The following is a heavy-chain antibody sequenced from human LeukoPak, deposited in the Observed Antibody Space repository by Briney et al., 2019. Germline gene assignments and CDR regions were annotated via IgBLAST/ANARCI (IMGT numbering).Heavy chain of an antibody. Sequence: GGSLRLSCAASGFTFSSYAMNWVRQAPGKGLEWVSAISGSGGFTYYADSVKGRFTFSRDNSKNTLYLQMNSLRAEDTAVYYCAKGTLDIVVVPAAPKVYYFDYWGQGTLVTVSS. D-gene: IGHD2-2*01. CDR1: GFTFSSYA. J-gene: IGHJ4*02. V-gene: IGHV3-23*01. CDR2: ISGSGGFT. CDR3: AKGTLDIVVVPAAPKVYYFDY.